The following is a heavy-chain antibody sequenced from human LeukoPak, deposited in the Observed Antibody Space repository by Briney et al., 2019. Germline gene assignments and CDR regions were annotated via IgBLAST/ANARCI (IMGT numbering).Heavy chain of an antibody. CDR3: AREGGGPRWLDP. Sequence: SETLSLTCTVSGGSISSYYWSWIRQPAGKGLEWIARINTSGNSNDNPSLRSRVTMSVDTSKNQFSLNLSSETAADTAVYDCAREGGGPRWLDPWGQGTLVTVSS. D-gene: IGHD6-25*01. CDR1: GGSISSYY. J-gene: IGHJ5*02. V-gene: IGHV4-4*07. CDR2: INTSGNS.